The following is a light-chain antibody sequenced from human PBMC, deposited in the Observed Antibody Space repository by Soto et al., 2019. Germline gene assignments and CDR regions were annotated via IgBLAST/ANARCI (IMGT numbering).Light chain of an antibody. CDR2: KAS. J-gene: IGKJ1*01. V-gene: IGKV1-5*03. Sequence: DIQMTQSPSTLSASVGDRVTITCRASQSISSWLAWYQQKPGKAPKLLIYKASSLESGVQSRFSGSGSGTEFTLPISSNQHDDFSTYYCQQYNSYPWTFGQETKVEIK. CDR3: QQYNSYPWT. CDR1: QSISSW.